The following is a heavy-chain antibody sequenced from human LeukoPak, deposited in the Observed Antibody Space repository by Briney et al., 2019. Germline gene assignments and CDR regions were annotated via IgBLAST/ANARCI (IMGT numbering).Heavy chain of an antibody. J-gene: IGHJ6*03. D-gene: IGHD3-16*01. CDR1: GFTFSSYG. Sequence: GGSLRLSCATSGFTFSSYGMHWVRQAPGKGLEWVSGIIDSGDITYYANSVKGRFTISRDNSKNTLYLQMNSLRAEDTAVYYCAKLGGQEVYNYYVGVWGKGTTVAVSS. V-gene: IGHV3-23*01. CDR2: IIDSGDIT. CDR3: AKLGGQEVYNYYVGV.